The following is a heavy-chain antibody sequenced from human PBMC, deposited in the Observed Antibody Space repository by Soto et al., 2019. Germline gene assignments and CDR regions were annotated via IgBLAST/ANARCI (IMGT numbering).Heavy chain of an antibody. J-gene: IGHJ2*01. CDR2: IYWDDDK. Sequence: QITLKESGPTLVEPTQTLTLTCTFSGFSLSTSGVAVGWIRQPPGKALEWLALIYWDDDKRYSPSLKNRLTLTKDTSKNQVVLTMTNMDPVDTATYYCAHRPTGWYFDLWGRGTLVTVSS. CDR3: AHRPTGWYFDL. V-gene: IGHV2-5*02. CDR1: GFSLSTSGVA.